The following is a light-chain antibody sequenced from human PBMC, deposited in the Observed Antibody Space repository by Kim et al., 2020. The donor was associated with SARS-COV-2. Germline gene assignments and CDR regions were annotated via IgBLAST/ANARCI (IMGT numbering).Light chain of an antibody. CDR1: SSDVGSYTL. V-gene: IGLV2-23*02. CDR3: CSYARSSTWV. CDR2: EVS. Sequence: GQSITISCTGISSDVGSYTLVSWYQQHPGKAPKLMIYEVSKRPSGVSNRFSGSKSGNTASLTISGLQAEDEADYYCCSYARSSTWVFGGGTKLTVL. J-gene: IGLJ3*02.